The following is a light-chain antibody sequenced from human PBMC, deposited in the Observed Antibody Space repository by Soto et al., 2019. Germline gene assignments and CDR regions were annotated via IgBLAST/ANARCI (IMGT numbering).Light chain of an antibody. CDR3: SSYTSSTTYV. CDR1: SSDVGGYKY. CDR2: DVS. Sequence: QSALTQPASVSGSPGQSITISCTGTSSDVGGYKYVSWYQHHPGKGPKLMLYDVSNRPSGVSNRFSGSKSGNTASLTSSGLQAEDEADYYCSSYTSSTTYVFGTGTKLTVL. J-gene: IGLJ1*01. V-gene: IGLV2-14*01.